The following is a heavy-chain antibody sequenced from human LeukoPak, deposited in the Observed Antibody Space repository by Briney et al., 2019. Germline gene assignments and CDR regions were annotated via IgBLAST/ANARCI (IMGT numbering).Heavy chain of an antibody. J-gene: IGHJ3*02. Sequence: GASVKVSCKASGGTFSSYAISWVRQAPGQGLEWMGGIIPIFGTANYAQKFQGRVTITADESTSTAYMELSSLRSEDTAVYYCARPYDSSGYYDAFDIWGQGTMVTVSS. CDR2: IIPIFGTA. CDR3: ARPYDSSGYYDAFDI. D-gene: IGHD3-22*01. CDR1: GGTFSSYA. V-gene: IGHV1-69*13.